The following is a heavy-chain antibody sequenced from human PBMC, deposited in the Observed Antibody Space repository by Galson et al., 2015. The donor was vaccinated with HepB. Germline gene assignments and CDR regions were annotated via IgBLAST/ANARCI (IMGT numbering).Heavy chain of an antibody. V-gene: IGHV3-30-3*01. J-gene: IGHJ4*02. Sequence: SLRLSCAASGFNFSSYAMHWVRQAPGKGLEWVAVISYDGTNKYNADSVKGRFTISRDNSKNTLYMQMNSLRAEDTAVYYCAKDFWMGASTEEPVDSWGQGTLVTVSS. CDR3: AKDFWMGASTEEPVDS. CDR2: ISYDGTNK. D-gene: IGHD1-26*01. CDR1: GFNFSSYA.